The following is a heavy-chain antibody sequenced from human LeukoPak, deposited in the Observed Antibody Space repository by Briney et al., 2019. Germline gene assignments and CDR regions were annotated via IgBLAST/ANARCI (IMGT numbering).Heavy chain of an antibody. V-gene: IGHV3-30-3*01. CDR2: ISYDGSNK. D-gene: IGHD5-18*01. CDR3: ARNSYGLDY. Sequence: AGGSLRLSCAASGFTFSSYAMHWVRQAPGKGLEWVAVISYDGSNKYYADSVKGRFTISRDNSKNTLYLQMNSLRAEDTAVYYCARNSYGLDYWGQGTLVTVSS. J-gene: IGHJ4*02. CDR1: GFTFSSYA.